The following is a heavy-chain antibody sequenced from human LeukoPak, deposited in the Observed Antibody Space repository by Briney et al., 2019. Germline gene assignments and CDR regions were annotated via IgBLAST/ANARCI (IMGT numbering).Heavy chain of an antibody. J-gene: IGHJ6*02. CDR1: GYTFTGYY. D-gene: IGHD3-10*01. CDR3: ARDNYYGSGGPYYYGMDV. CDR2: INPNSGGT. Sequence: ASVKVSCKASGYTFTGYYMHWVRQAPGQGLEWMGRINPNSGGTNYAQKFQGRVTMTRDTSISTAYMELSRLRSDDTAVYYCARDNYYGSGGPYYYGMDVWGQGTTVTVSS. V-gene: IGHV1-2*06.